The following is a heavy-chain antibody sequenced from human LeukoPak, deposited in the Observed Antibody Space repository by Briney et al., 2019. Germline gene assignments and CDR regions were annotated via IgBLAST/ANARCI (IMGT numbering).Heavy chain of an antibody. Sequence: GGSLRLSCAASGFTFSTYSMNWVRQAPGKGLEWVSSISSDSNYIFYADSVQGRFTISRDNAENSLFLQMNSLRAEDTAVYYCASRYCTSTNCYAFDIWGQGTMVTVSS. CDR3: ASRYCTSTNCYAFDI. CDR1: GFTFSTYS. CDR2: ISSDSNYI. V-gene: IGHV3-21*01. D-gene: IGHD2-2*01. J-gene: IGHJ3*02.